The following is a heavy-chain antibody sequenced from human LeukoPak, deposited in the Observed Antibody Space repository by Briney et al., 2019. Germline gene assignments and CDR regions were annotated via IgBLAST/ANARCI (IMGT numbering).Heavy chain of an antibody. V-gene: IGHV4-61*02. Sequence: PSETLSLTCTVSGGSISSGSYYWSWIRQPAGKGLEWIGRIYTSGSTNYNPSLKSRVTISVDTSKNQFSLKLSSVTAADTAVYYCARGMATNYLGNYYYYGMDVWGLGTTVTVSS. J-gene: IGHJ6*02. CDR1: GGSISSGSYY. CDR2: IYTSGST. CDR3: ARGMATNYLGNYYYYGMDV. D-gene: IGHD5-24*01.